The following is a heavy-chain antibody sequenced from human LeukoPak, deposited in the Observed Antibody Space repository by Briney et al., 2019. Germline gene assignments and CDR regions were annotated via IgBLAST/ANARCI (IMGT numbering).Heavy chain of an antibody. CDR1: GGSISSGGYY. V-gene: IGHV4-31*03. CDR2: IYYSGST. D-gene: IGHD6-13*01. J-gene: IGHJ3*02. CDR3: ARESFIAAAVQAFDI. Sequence: SQTLSLTCTVSGGSISSGGYYWSWIRQHPGQGLEWLGYIYYSGSTYYNPSLKSRVTISVDTSKNQFSLKLSSVTAADTAVYYCARESFIAAAVQAFDIWGQGTMVTVSS.